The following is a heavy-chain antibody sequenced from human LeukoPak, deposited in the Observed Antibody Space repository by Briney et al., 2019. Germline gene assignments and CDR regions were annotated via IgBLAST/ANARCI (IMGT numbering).Heavy chain of an antibody. CDR3: AKGIDSSGYYVDY. J-gene: IGHJ4*02. D-gene: IGHD3-22*01. CDR1: GFTFSSYS. CDR2: ISSSSSYI. Sequence: GGSLRLSCAASGFTFSSYSMNWVGQAPGKGLEWVSSISSSSSYIYYADSVKGRFTISRDNAKNSLYLQMNSLRAEDTAVYYCAKGIDSSGYYVDYWGQGTLVTVSS. V-gene: IGHV3-21*04.